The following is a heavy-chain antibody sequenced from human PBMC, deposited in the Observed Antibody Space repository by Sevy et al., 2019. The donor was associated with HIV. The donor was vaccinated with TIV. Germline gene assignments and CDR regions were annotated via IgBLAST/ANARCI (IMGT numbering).Heavy chain of an antibody. J-gene: IGHJ4*02. CDR2: IYHSGST. D-gene: IGHD3-10*01. V-gene: IGHV4-38-2*01. CDR3: ARVYYYGSGSPNYYFDY. CDR1: GYSISSGYY. Sequence: SETLSLTCAVSGYSISSGYYWGWIRQPPGKGLEWIGSIYHSGSTYYNPSLKSQVTISVDTSKNQFSLKLSSVTAADTAVYYCARVYYYGSGSPNYYFDYWGQGTLVTVSS.